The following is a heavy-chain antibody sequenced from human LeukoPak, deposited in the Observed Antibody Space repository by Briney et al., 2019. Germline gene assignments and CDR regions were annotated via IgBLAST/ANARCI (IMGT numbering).Heavy chain of an antibody. Sequence: PGGSLRLSCAASGFTFSSYWMSWVRQAPGKGLEWVANIKQDGSEKYYVDSVKGRFTISRDNAKNSLYLQMNSLRAEDTAVYYCAREGLVGATSLDYWGQGTLVTVSS. CDR1: GFTFSSYW. J-gene: IGHJ4*02. D-gene: IGHD1-26*01. CDR2: IKQDGSEK. V-gene: IGHV3-7*01. CDR3: AREGLVGATSLDY.